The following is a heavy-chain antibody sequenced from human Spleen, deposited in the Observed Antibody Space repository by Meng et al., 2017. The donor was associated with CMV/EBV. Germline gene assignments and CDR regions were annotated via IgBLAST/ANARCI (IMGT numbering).Heavy chain of an antibody. CDR3: AGSYNNILDY. CDR1: GYSFSDYY. V-gene: IGHV1-2*02. CDR2: LKPNSGGT. Sequence: ASVKVSCKSSGYSFSDYYVHWVRRAPGQGLEWMGWLKPNSGGTKYVEMFHGRATMTRDTSISTAAYMELTRLGSDDTAVYYCAGSYNNILDYWGQGTLVTVSS. D-gene: IGHD3-10*01. J-gene: IGHJ4*02.